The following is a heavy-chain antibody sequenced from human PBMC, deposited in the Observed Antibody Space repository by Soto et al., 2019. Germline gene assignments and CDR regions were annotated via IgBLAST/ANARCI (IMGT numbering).Heavy chain of an antibody. Sequence: QLQLVESGGGVVQPGRSLRLSCAASGFIFSQYGMHWVRQTPDKGLEWVGLIGGDGSRHFYAESVKGRFTISRDNSKTTLYLQTDSLRVEDTALYLCARDDEKLDNAVDRWGEGIVVCVS. D-gene: IGHD3-9*01. CDR2: IGGDGSRH. J-gene: IGHJ3*02. CDR3: ARDDEKLDNAVDR. V-gene: IGHV3-33*01. CDR1: GFIFSQYG.